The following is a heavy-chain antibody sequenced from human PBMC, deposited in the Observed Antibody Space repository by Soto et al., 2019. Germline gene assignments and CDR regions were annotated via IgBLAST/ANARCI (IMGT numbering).Heavy chain of an antibody. V-gene: IGHV6-1*01. CDR2: TYYRSRWYH. Sequence: SQTLSLTCAISGDSVSSNSAAWNWIRQSPSRGLEWLGRTYYRSRWYHDHAVSVKSRITINPDTSKNQFSLQLTSVTPEDTAVYYCAGTTSQYWYYMDVWGKGTTVTVSS. CDR1: GDSVSSNSAA. J-gene: IGHJ6*03. CDR3: AGTTSQYWYYMDV. D-gene: IGHD1-7*01.